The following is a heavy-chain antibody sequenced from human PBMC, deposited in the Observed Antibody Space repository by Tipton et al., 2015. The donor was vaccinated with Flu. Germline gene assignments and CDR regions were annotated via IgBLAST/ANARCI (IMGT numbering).Heavy chain of an antibody. V-gene: IGHV4-31*03. J-gene: IGHJ4*02. CDR1: GGSISSGGYY. CDR2: IYYSGST. CDR3: ARGRWFGELLYDY. D-gene: IGHD3-10*01. Sequence: TLSLTCTVSGGSISSGGYYWSWIRQHPGKGLEWIGYIYYSGSTYYNPSLKSRVTISVDTSKNQFSLKLSSVTAADTAVYYCARGRWFGELLYDYWGQGTLVTVSS.